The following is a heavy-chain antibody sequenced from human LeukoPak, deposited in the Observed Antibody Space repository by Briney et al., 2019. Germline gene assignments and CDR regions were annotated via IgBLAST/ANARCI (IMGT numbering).Heavy chain of an antibody. V-gene: IGHV1-8*01. D-gene: IGHD4-17*01. CDR1: GYPFTCYD. CDR2: MNPNSGKT. CDR3: VSKNYGDYVGQVAFDV. Sequence: GASVKVSCKASGYPFTCYDINWVRQATGQGLEWMGWMNPNSGKTGYAQKFQGRVTMTRNTSISTAYMELTSLKSEDTAVYFCVSKNYGDYVGQVAFDVWGRGTMVTVSS. J-gene: IGHJ3*01.